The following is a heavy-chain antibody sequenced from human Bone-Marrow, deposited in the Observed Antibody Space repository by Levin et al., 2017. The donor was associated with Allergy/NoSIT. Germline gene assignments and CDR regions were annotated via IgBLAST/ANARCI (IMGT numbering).Heavy chain of an antibody. Sequence: GESLKISCKASGYTFTSYDINWVRQATGQGLEWMGWMNPNSGNTGYAQKFQGRVTMTRNTSISTAYMELSSLRSEDTAVYYCARVVSSGDIVLMVYGPYYYGMDVWGQGTTVTVSS. CDR3: ARVVSSGDIVLMVYGPYYYGMDV. V-gene: IGHV1-8*01. CDR1: GYTFTSYD. CDR2: MNPNSGNT. J-gene: IGHJ6*02. D-gene: IGHD2-8*01.